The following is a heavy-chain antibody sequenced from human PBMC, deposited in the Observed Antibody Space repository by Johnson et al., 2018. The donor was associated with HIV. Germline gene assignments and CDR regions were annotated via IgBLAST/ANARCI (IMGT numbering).Heavy chain of an antibody. V-gene: IGHV3-9*01. J-gene: IGHJ3*02. CDR3: AKDMGIVGATHDAFDI. CDR2: ISWNSGII. Sequence: VQLVESGGGLVQPGRSMRLSCAASGFTFDDYAMHWVRQAPGKGLAWVSGISWNSGIIGYADAVKGRFTISRDNPKNSLYLQMNSLRAEDTALYYCAKDMGIVGATHDAFDIWGQGTMVTVSS. D-gene: IGHD1-26*01. CDR1: GFTFDDYA.